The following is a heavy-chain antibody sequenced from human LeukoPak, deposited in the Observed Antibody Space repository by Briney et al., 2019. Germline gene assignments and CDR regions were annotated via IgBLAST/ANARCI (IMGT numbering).Heavy chain of an antibody. J-gene: IGHJ4*02. CDR3: ARSRTYGDYGRGLDY. D-gene: IGHD4-17*01. V-gene: IGHV3-74*01. CDR2: INTDGFST. CDR1: GFTFSTYS. Sequence: GGSLRLSCAASGFTFSTYSMNWVRQAPGKGLVYIACINTDGFSTNYADSVKGRFTISRDNAKNTLYLQMNSLRAEDTAVYYCARSRTYGDYGRGLDYWGQGTLVTVSS.